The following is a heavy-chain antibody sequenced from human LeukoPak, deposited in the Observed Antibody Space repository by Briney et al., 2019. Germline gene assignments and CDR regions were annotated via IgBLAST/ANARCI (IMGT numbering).Heavy chain of an antibody. CDR3: TKGLRILGYYYDSSGSPV. Sequence: PGRSLRLSCAASGFTFSSYGMHWVRQAPGKGLEWVAVISYDGSNKYYADSVKGRFTISRDNSKNTLYLQMNSLRAEETTVYYFTKGLRILGYYYDSSGSPVWGQGTLVTVSS. D-gene: IGHD3-22*01. CDR1: GFTFSSYG. CDR2: ISYDGSNK. J-gene: IGHJ4*02. V-gene: IGHV3-30*18.